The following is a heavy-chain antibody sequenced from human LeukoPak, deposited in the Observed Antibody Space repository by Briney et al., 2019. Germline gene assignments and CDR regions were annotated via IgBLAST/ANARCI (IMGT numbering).Heavy chain of an antibody. CDR2: MNPNSGNT. V-gene: IGHV1-8*01. CDR3: ARMYSSSWTQYAFDI. D-gene: IGHD6-13*01. CDR1: GYTFTSYD. Sequence: GASVKVSCKASGYTFTSYDINWVRQATGQGLEWMGWMNPNSGNTGYAQKFQGRVTMTRNTSISTAYMELSSLRSEDTAVCYCARMYSSSWTQYAFDIWGQGTMVTVSS. J-gene: IGHJ3*02.